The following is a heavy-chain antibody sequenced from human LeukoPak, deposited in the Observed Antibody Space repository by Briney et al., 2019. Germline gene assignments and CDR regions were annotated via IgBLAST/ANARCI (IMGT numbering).Heavy chain of an antibody. CDR1: GFTFSSPW. CDR2: LKEDGSEK. V-gene: IGHV3-7*04. Sequence: GASLRLSCAASGFTFSSPWMSWVHQTPEKGLEWVANLKEDGSEKYYVDSVRGLSTISRDNAKNSLYLQRNSLRADDTAVYYCARDSWKAFDYWGQGTLVTVSS. D-gene: IGHD1-1*01. CDR3: ARDSWKAFDY. J-gene: IGHJ4*02.